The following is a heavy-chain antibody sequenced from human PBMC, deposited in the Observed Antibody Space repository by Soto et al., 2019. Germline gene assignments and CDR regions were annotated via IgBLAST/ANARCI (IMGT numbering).Heavy chain of an antibody. V-gene: IGHV3-30*18. CDR2: ISYDGSNK. CDR3: AKDRDYSNYYRDNYYYGMDV. CDR1: GFTFSSYG. D-gene: IGHD4-4*01. J-gene: IGHJ6*02. Sequence: VQLLESGGGLVQPGGSLRLSCVASGFTFSSYGMHWVRQAPGKGLEWVAVISYDGSNKYYADSVKGRFTISRDNSKNTLYLQMNSLRAEDTAVYYCAKDRDYSNYYRDNYYYGMDVWGQGTTVTVSS.